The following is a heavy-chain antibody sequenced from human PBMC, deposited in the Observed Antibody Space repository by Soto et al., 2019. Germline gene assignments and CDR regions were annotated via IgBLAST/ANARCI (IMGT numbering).Heavy chain of an antibody. V-gene: IGHV4-59*01. J-gene: IGHJ1*01. Sequence: PSGTXSLTCTFSGFSSIDYFLTLIRQPPGKGLEWIGYIYYSGRTNYNPSLKSRVSVSVDTSKNHFSLQLRSVTAADTAVYYCERVGGDELGDSGGSAYWGQGTLVT. CDR3: ERVGGDELGDSGGSAY. CDR1: GFSSIDYF. D-gene: IGHD2-21*01. CDR2: IYYSGRT.